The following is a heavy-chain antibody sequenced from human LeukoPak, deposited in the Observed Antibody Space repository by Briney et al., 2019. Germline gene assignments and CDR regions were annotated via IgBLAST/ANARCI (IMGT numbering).Heavy chain of an antibody. CDR3: VRGVWYRELPPDY. Sequence: KSSQTLSLTCTVSDDSLRSGDYYWSWIRQPPGKGLEWIGYIYYSGSTNYSPSLKSRVIISIDTSKNQFSLRLNSVTAADTAVCYCVRGVWYRELPPDYWGQGTLVTVSS. D-gene: IGHD3-10*01. CDR1: DDSLRSGDYY. V-gene: IGHV4-30-4*01. CDR2: IYYSGST. J-gene: IGHJ4*02.